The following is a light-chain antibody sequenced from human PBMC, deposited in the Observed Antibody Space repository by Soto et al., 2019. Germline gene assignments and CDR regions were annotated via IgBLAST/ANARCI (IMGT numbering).Light chain of an antibody. V-gene: IGLV2-8*01. Sequence: QSVLTQPPSPSGSPGQSVTISCTGTSGDVGAYNYVSWYQQLPGKAPKLIIYEVSKRPSGVPDRFSGSKSGNTASLTVSGLQAEDEADYYCTSYAGTYSFFYVFGTGTKVTVL. CDR1: SGDVGAYNY. CDR2: EVS. J-gene: IGLJ1*01. CDR3: TSYAGTYSFFYV.